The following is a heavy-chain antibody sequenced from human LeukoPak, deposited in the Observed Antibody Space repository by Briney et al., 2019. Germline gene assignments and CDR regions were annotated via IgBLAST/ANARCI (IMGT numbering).Heavy chain of an antibody. D-gene: IGHD4-17*01. Sequence: SETQSLTSTVSGGSISSYYWSWIRQPAGKGLEWIGRIYTSGSTNYNPSLKSRVTISVDTSKNQFSLKLSSVTAADTAVYYCAGLQVMTTVTTSYFDYWGQGTLVTVSS. CDR2: IYTSGST. J-gene: IGHJ4*02. V-gene: IGHV4-4*07. CDR1: GGSISSYY. CDR3: AGLQVMTTVTTSYFDY.